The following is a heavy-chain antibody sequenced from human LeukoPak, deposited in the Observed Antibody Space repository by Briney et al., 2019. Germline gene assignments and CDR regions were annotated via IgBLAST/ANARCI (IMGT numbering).Heavy chain of an antibody. D-gene: IGHD3-22*01. Sequence: AGGSLRLSCAASGFTFSSFWMHWVRQAPGKGLEWVAFIRYDGSNKYYADSVKGRFTISRDNSRNTLYLQMNSLRAEDTAVYYCARGSGYLETFDYWGQGTLVTVSS. CDR3: ARGSGYLETFDY. J-gene: IGHJ4*02. V-gene: IGHV3-30*02. CDR2: IRYDGSNK. CDR1: GFTFSSFW.